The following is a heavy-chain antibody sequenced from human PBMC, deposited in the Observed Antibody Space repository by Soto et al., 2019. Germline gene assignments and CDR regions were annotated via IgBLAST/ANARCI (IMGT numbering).Heavy chain of an antibody. CDR2: IYYSGST. J-gene: IGHJ4*02. CDR3: ARGDYVWGSYRHYDY. D-gene: IGHD3-16*02. Sequence: TLSHTCSVPGGSISSHYWSWIRQPPGKGLEWIGYIYYSGSTNYNPSLKSRVTITVDTSRNQFSLKLSSVTAADTAVYYCARGDYVWGSYRHYDYWGQGTLVTVSS. V-gene: IGHV4-59*11. CDR1: GGSISSHY.